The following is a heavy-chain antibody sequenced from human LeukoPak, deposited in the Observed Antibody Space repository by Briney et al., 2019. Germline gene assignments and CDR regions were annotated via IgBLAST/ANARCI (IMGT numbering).Heavy chain of an antibody. CDR2: IKSKGDGETT. CDR3: ATDLGLTMIRGVIVH. CDR1: GFNFHNAW. J-gene: IGHJ4*02. Sequence: GGSLRLSCATSGFNFHNAWMTWVRQAPGKGLEWVGRIKSKGDGETTDYGAPVKGRFTMSRDDSKATVYLQMNLLEAEDTAMYYCATDLGLTMIRGVIVHWGQGALVIVSS. D-gene: IGHD3-10*01. V-gene: IGHV3-15*01.